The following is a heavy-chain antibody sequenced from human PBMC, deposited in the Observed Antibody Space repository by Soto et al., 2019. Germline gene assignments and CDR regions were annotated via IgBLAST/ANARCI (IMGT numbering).Heavy chain of an antibody. J-gene: IGHJ5*02. CDR3: AHRRPWSSNWNSGWFDP. CDR1: GFSLSTSGVG. D-gene: IGHD3-10*01. Sequence: QITLKESGPTRVKPTQTLALTCNFSGFSLSTSGVGVGWIRQSPGKALEWLAVIYWYDDKRYSPSLRSRPTISKDTSKNQVVLLMTNMDPVDTGTYYCAHRRPWSSNWNSGWFDPWGQGTLVTVSS. V-gene: IGHV2-5*01. CDR2: IYWYDDK.